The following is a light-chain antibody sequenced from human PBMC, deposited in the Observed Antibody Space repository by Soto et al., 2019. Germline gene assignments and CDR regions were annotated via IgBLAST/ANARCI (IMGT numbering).Light chain of an antibody. V-gene: IGKV2-30*01. J-gene: IGKJ2*01. CDR3: LQGTHWPPYT. CDR1: RSLVSSDGNTY. CDR2: QVS. Sequence: VVVTQSPLSLPVTPGQPASISCRCTRSLVSSDGNTYLSWFQQRPGQSPRRLIDQVSRRDPGVPDRFSGSGSGTDFTLTISRVEAEDVGTYYCLQGTHWPPYTFGQGTKLEI.